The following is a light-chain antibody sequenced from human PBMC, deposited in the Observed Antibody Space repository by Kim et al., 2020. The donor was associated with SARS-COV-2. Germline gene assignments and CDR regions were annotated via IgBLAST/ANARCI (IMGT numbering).Light chain of an antibody. J-gene: IGLJ3*02. CDR3: SSYAGSNTWV. CDR1: SSDVGGYNY. CDR2: EVS. Sequence: QSALTQPPSASGSPGQSVTISCTGTSSDVGGYNYVSWYQQHPGKAPKLMIYEVSKRPSGVPDRFSGSKFGNTASLTVSGLQAEDEADYYCSSYAGSNTWVFGGGTQLTVL. V-gene: IGLV2-8*01.